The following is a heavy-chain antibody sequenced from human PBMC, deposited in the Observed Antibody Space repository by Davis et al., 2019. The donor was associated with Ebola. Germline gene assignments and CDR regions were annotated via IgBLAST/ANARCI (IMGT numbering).Heavy chain of an antibody. D-gene: IGHD3-10*01. J-gene: IGHJ4*02. Sequence: GRITISRDNSKNTLYLQMNSLRAEDTAVYYCAYYGSGPLDYWGQGTLVTVSS. V-gene: IGHV3-30*03. CDR3: AYYGSGPLDY.